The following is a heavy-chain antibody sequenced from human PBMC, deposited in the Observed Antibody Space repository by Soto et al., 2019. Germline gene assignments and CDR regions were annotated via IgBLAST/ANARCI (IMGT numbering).Heavy chain of an antibody. CDR1: GYTFTSYG. CDR2: ISAYHGNT. V-gene: IGHV1-18*01. CDR3: ARAAARPNWFDP. Sequence: QVQLVQSGAEVKKPGSSVKVSCKASGYTFTSYGISWVRQAPGQGLEWMGWISAYHGNTNYAQKLQGRVTMTTDTATSTAYEELRSLRSDDTAVYYCARAAARPNWFDPWGQGTLGNVSS. D-gene: IGHD6-6*01. J-gene: IGHJ5*02.